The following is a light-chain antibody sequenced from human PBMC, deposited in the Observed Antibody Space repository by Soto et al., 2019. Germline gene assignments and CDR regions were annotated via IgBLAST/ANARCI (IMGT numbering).Light chain of an antibody. J-gene: IGKJ4*01. CDR3: QRRSNWPPLT. CDR2: DAS. Sequence: EIVLTQSPATLSLSPGERATLSCRASQSVSSYLAWYQQKPGQAPRLLIYDASNRATGIPARFSGSGSGTDFTLNISRLEPEDFAVYYCQRRSNWPPLTVGGGTKVEIK. CDR1: QSVSSY. V-gene: IGKV3-11*01.